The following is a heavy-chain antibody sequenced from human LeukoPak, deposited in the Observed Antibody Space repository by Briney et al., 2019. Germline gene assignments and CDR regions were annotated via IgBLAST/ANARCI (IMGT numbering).Heavy chain of an antibody. J-gene: IGHJ4*02. CDR2: IWYDESNK. V-gene: IGHV3-33*01. CDR3: ARVYFGELSPLDY. Sequence: PGRSLRLSCAASGFTFSSYGMHWVRQAPGKGLEWVAVIWYDESNKYYADSVKGRFTISRDNSKNTLYLQMNSLRAEDTAVYYCARVYFGELSPLDYWGQGTLVTVSS. CDR1: GFTFSSYG. D-gene: IGHD3-10*01.